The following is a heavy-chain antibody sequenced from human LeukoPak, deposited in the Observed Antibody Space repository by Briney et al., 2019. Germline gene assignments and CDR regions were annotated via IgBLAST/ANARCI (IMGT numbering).Heavy chain of an antibody. Sequence: SHTVSLTCSVWSHPISSYYWRGTRQPPRKPLVESGHIYYSGSTNYNPSLKSRVAISVDTSKNQFSLKLSSVTAADTAVYYCASRSSIWSGYQDTLYYFDSWGQGTLVTVSS. CDR1: SHPISSYY. D-gene: IGHD3-3*01. V-gene: IGHV4-59*07. J-gene: IGHJ4*02. CDR3: ASRSSIWSGYQDTLYYFDS. CDR2: IYYSGST.